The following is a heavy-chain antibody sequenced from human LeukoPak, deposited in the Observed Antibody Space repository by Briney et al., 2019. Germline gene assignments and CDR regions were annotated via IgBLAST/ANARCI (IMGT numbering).Heavy chain of an antibody. V-gene: IGHV3-7*01. CDR3: ARDSAGNDY. CDR2: IKQDRSEK. J-gene: IGHJ4*02. Sequence: GGSLRLSCAASGFTFSTYWMGWVRQAPGKGLEWVANIKQDRSEKYYVDSVKGRFTISRDNAKNSLYLQTNSLRAEDTAMYYCARDSAGNDYWGQGTLVTVSS. D-gene: IGHD6-13*01. CDR1: GFTFSTYW.